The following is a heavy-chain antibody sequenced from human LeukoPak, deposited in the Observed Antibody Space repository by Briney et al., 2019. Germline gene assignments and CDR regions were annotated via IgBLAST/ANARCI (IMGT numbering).Heavy chain of an antibody. CDR1: GYSFNSYW. D-gene: IGHD2-2*01. V-gene: IGHV5-51*01. J-gene: IGHJ4*02. CDR2: IYPGDSDT. CDR3: VAVPAANGPVDY. Sequence: GESLKISCEGSGYSFNSYWIGWGRQMPGKGLEGMGIIYPGDSDTRYSPSFQGQVTISADKSISTAYLQWSSLNASDTAMYYCVAVPAANGPVDYWGQGTLVTVSS.